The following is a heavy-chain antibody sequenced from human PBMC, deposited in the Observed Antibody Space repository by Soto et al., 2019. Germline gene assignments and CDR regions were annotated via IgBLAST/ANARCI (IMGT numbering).Heavy chain of an antibody. CDR3: ARDGADY. Sequence: EVQLVESGGGLVQPGGSLRLSCAASGLTVSSNYMSWVRQAPGKGLEWVSVLYSGGSTYYADSVKGRFTTSRDNSKNTQYLQMNSLRVDDTAMYYCARDGADYWGQGTLVTVSS. CDR2: LYSGGST. D-gene: IGHD3-16*01. V-gene: IGHV3-66*01. J-gene: IGHJ4*02. CDR1: GLTVSSNY.